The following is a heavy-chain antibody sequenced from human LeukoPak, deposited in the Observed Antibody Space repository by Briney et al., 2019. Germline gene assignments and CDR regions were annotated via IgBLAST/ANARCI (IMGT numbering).Heavy chain of an antibody. Sequence: GGSLRLSCAASGFPLRDYYMSWIRQAPGKGLEWVSYISTSGSSRYYADPVRGRFTISRDNTKNSIYLQMNNLRAEDSALYYCARAAYNWNWGQGTLVTVS. CDR2: ISTSGSSR. J-gene: IGHJ4*02. CDR1: GFPLRDYY. CDR3: ARAAYNWN. V-gene: IGHV3-11*01. D-gene: IGHD1-1*01.